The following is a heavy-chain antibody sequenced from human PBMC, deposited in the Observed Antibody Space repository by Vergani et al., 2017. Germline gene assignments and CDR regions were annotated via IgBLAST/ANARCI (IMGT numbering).Heavy chain of an antibody. D-gene: IGHD4-23*01. CDR2: ISSSSSYT. J-gene: IGHJ5*02. V-gene: IGHV3-11*05. CDR3: AGVYGGNPGWFDP. Sequence: QVQLVESGGGLVKPGGSLRLSCAASGFTFSDYYMSWIRQAPGKGLEWVSYISSSSSYTNYADSVKGRFTISRDNAKNSLYLQINRLRAEDTAVYSCAGVYGGNPGWFDPWGQGTLVTVSS. CDR1: GFTFSDYY.